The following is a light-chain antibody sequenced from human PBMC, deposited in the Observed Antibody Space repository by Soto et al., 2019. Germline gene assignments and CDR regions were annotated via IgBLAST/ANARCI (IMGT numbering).Light chain of an antibody. J-gene: IGKJ1*01. CDR3: QQYYSYPRT. CDR1: QGISIY. CDR2: AAS. Sequence: AIRMTQSPSSLSASTGDRVTITCRASQGISIYLAWYQQKPGKAPKLLIYAASTLQSGVPSRFSGSGFGTDFTFTISCLQSEDFATYYCQQYYSYPRTFGQGTKGDIK. V-gene: IGKV1-8*01.